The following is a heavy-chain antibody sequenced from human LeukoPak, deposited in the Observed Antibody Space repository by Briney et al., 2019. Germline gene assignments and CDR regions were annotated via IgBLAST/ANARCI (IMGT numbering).Heavy chain of an antibody. J-gene: IGHJ4*02. V-gene: IGHV3-23*01. D-gene: IGHD3-10*01. CDR1: GFTFTSYA. Sequence: GGSLRLSFAVSGFTFTSYAISWVRQAPGKGLEWVSTISGSGDRTYFADSVKGRFTLSRDKSKNTVYLQMDSLRVAETGVYYCARVQHGNLSGSYRTFFDFWGQGALVTVSS. CDR2: ISGSGDRT. CDR3: ARVQHGNLSGSYRTFFDF.